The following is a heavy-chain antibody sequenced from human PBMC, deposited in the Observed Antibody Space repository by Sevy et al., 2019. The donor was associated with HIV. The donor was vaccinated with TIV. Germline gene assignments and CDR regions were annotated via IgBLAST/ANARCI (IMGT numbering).Heavy chain of an antibody. Sequence: GGSLRLSCAASGFTFSSYWMSWVRQAPGKGLEWVANIKQDGSEKYYVDSVKGRFTISRDNAKNSLYLQMNSLRAEDTAVYYCAGGGWRDYYYGMDVWGQGTTVTVSS. D-gene: IGHD3-16*01. CDR1: GFTFSSYW. CDR2: IKQDGSEK. CDR3: AGGGWRDYYYGMDV. V-gene: IGHV3-7*03. J-gene: IGHJ6*02.